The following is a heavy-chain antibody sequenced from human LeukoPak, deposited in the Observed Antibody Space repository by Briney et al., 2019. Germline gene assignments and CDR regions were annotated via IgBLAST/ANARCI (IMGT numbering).Heavy chain of an antibody. D-gene: IGHD4-17*01. J-gene: IGHJ6*03. CDR3: AREPTVTTGGYYYYYMDV. V-gene: IGHV1-2*06. CDR2: INPNSGGT. CDR1: GGTFSSYA. Sequence: SSVKVSCKASGGTFSSYAISWVRQAPGQGLEWMGRINPNSGGTNYAQKFQGRVTMTRDTSISTAYMELSRLRSDDTAVYYCAREPTVTTGGYYYYYMDVWGKGTTVTVSS.